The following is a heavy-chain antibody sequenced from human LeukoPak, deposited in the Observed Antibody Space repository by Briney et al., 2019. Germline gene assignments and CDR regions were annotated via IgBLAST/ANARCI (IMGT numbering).Heavy chain of an antibody. D-gene: IGHD3-10*01. CDR3: AKDGRDYGSGRPLDY. Sequence: GRSLRLSCAASGFTFSSYGMHWVRQAPGKGLEGVAVISYDGSNKYYADSVKGRFTISRDNSKNTLYLQMNSLRAEDTAVYYCAKDGRDYGSGRPLDYWGQGTLVTVSS. J-gene: IGHJ4*02. CDR2: ISYDGSNK. V-gene: IGHV3-30*18. CDR1: GFTFSSYG.